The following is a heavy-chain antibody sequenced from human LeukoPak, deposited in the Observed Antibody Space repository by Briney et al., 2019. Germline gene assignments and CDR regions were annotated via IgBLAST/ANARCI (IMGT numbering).Heavy chain of an antibody. D-gene: IGHD4-17*01. CDR1: GFTFSSYA. Sequence: GGSLRLSCAASGFTFSSYAMHWVRQAPGKGLEWVAVISWGGSNKYYADSVKGRFTISRDNSKNTLYLQMNSLRAEDTAVYYCASRDPTTVTTNYWGQGTLVTVSS. J-gene: IGHJ4*02. V-gene: IGHV3-30-3*01. CDR3: ASRDPTTVTTNY. CDR2: ISWGGSNK.